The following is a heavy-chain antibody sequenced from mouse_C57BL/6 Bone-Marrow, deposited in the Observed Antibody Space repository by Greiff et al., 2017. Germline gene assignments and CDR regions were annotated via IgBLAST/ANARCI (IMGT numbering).Heavy chain of an antibody. Sequence: QVQLQQSGAELVRPGASVTLSCKASGYTFTDYEMHWVKQTPVHGLEWIGAIDPETGGTAYNQKFKGKAILTVDKSSSTAYMELRSLTSEDSAVYYCTVWYAMDNWGQGTSVTVSS. CDR3: TVWYAMDN. CDR2: IDPETGGT. J-gene: IGHJ4*01. CDR1: GYTFTDYE. V-gene: IGHV1-15*01.